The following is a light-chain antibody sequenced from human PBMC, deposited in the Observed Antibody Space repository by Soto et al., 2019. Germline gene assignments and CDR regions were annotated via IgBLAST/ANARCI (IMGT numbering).Light chain of an antibody. CDR3: QHRYNWRPGAT. J-gene: IGKJ4*01. CDR2: DAS. CDR1: QSISTY. V-gene: IGKV3-11*01. Sequence: EIVLTQSPATLSLSPGESATLSCRASQSISTYLAWYQQKPGQAPRRLIYDASKRATDIPARFSGSGSWTDFTLTISSLEPDDFAVYYCQHRYNWRPGATFGGGTKVEIK.